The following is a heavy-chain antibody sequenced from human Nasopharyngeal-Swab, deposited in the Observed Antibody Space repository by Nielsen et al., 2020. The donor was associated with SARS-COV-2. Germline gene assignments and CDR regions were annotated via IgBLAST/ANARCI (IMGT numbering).Heavy chain of an antibody. CDR1: GFTLSSYA. J-gene: IGHJ3*02. CDR3: ARTRRATVTTGAFDI. CDR2: ISSNGGST. V-gene: IGHV3-64*01. Sequence: GESLKISCAASGFTLSSYAMHWVRPAPGKGLEYVAAISSNGGSTYYANSLKGRFTISRDNSKNTLYLQMGSLRAEDMAVYYCARTRRATVTTGAFDIWGQGTMVTVSS. D-gene: IGHD4-11*01.